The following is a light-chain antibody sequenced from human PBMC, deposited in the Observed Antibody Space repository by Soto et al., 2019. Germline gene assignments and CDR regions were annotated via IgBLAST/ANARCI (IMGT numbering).Light chain of an antibody. CDR2: TSN. V-gene: IGLV1-44*01. Sequence: QSVLAQPPSVSGAPGQRVTIACTVSSSNIGAGYDVHWYQQLPGTAPKLLIYTSNQRPSGVPDRFSGSKAGTSASLAISGLQSEDEADYYCATWDDSLHGYVFGTGTKVTLL. CDR3: ATWDDSLHGYV. CDR1: SSNIGAGYD. J-gene: IGLJ1*01.